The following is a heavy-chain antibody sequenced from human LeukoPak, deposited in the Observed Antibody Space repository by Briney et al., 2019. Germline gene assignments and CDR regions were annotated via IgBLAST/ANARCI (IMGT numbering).Heavy chain of an antibody. J-gene: IGHJ3*02. CDR2: IIPIFGTA. Sequence: ASVKVSCKASGGTFSGYAISWVRQAPGQGLEWMGGIIPIFGTANYAQKFQGRVTITADESTSTAYMELSSLRSEDTAVYYCARGARRDGYNGAFDIWGQGTMVTVSS. CDR3: ARGARRDGYNGAFDI. CDR1: GGTFSGYA. D-gene: IGHD5-24*01. V-gene: IGHV1-69*13.